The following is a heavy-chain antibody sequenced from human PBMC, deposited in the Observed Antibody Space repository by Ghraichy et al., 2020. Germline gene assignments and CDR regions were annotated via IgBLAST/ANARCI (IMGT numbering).Heavy chain of an antibody. V-gene: IGHV4-39*01. Sequence: SQTLSLTCTVSGGSISSSSYYWGWIRQPPGKGLEWIGSIYYSGSTYYNPSLKSRVTISVDTSKNQFSLKLSSVTAADTAVYYCASHPEVTGGAFDIWGQGTMVTVSS. CDR3: ASHPEVTGGAFDI. D-gene: IGHD1-14*01. CDR1: GGSISSSSYY. J-gene: IGHJ3*02. CDR2: IYYSGST.